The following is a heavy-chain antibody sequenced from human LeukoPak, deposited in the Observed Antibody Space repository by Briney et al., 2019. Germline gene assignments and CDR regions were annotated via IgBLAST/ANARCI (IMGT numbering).Heavy chain of an antibody. V-gene: IGHV1-18*01. CDR3: ARDLQPLFNYYDSSGENDY. D-gene: IGHD3-22*01. J-gene: IGHJ4*02. CDR1: GYTFSTYG. CDR2: ISAYNGNT. Sequence: ASVKVSCKASGYTFSTYGLSWVRQAPGQGLEWMGWISAYNGNTNYAQKFQGRVTMTRDTSTSTVYMELSSLRSEDTAVYYCARDLQPLFNYYDSSGENDYWGQGTLVTVSS.